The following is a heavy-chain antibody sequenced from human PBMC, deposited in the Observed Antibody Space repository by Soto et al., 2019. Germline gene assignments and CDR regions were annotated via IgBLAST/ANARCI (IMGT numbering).Heavy chain of an antibody. CDR2: TYYRSKWYN. Sequence: LSLTCAISGDSVPSNSVTWNWIRQSPSRGLEWLGRTYYRSKWYNDYALSVKSRISINPDTSQNQFSLQLNSVTPEDTAVYYCARDRVNWNYYYFYGMDVWGQGTTVTVSS. J-gene: IGHJ6*02. CDR1: GDSVPSNSVT. CDR3: ARDRVNWNYYYFYGMDV. V-gene: IGHV6-1*01. D-gene: IGHD1-20*01.